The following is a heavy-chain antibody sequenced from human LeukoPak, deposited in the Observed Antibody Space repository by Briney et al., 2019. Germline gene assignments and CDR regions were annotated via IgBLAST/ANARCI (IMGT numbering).Heavy chain of an antibody. CDR1: GFTFSRYW. CDR3: TRDCSSTSCYPDY. Sequence: GCLRLSCAASGFTFSRYWMSWVRQAPGKGLELVANIKQDGSENYYVDSVKGRFTISRDNAKNSLYMQKNSLRAEDTAVYYCTRDCSSTSCYPDYWGQGTLVTVSS. D-gene: IGHD2-2*01. CDR2: IKQDGSEN. J-gene: IGHJ4*02. V-gene: IGHV3-7*04.